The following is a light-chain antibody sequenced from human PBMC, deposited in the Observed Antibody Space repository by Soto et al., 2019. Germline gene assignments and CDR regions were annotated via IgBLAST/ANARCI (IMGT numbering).Light chain of an antibody. CDR3: QQSYTTPLT. CDR1: QNINNY. Sequence: DVQVTQSPSSLSASVGDRVTITCRASQNINNYLNWYQQKPGKAPKLLISVESNLQSGVPSRCSGRGSGTEFTLTISSLQPEDFATYYCQQSYTTPLTFGGGTKVEI. CDR2: VES. J-gene: IGKJ4*01. V-gene: IGKV1-39*01.